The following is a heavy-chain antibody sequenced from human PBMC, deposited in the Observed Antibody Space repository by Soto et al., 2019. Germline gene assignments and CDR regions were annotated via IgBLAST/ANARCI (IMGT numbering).Heavy chain of an antibody. Sequence: ASVKVSCKASGGTFSSYAISWVRQAPGQGLEWMGGIIPIFGTANYAQKFQGRVTITADESTSTAYMELSSLRSEDTAVYYCASASPLENYDILTGRYYYYGMDVWGQGTTVTVSS. D-gene: IGHD3-9*01. CDR2: IIPIFGTA. CDR1: GGTFSSYA. CDR3: ASASPLENYDILTGRYYYYGMDV. J-gene: IGHJ6*02. V-gene: IGHV1-69*13.